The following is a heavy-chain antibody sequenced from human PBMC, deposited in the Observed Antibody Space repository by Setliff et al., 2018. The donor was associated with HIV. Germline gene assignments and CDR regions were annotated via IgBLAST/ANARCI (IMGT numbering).Heavy chain of an antibody. CDR1: GFAFSSCA. CDR2: ITGSGNNT. Sequence: PGESMRLSCAASGFAFSSCAMSWVRQAPGKGLEWVASITGSGNNTNYADPVKGRFTISRDNSQNTLYRQMSSLRAEYTAVYYCAKPHCNYVAYWLDPWGQGTLVTVSS. J-gene: IGHJ5*02. D-gene: IGHD1-7*01. CDR3: AKPHCNYVAYWLDP. V-gene: IGHV3-23*01.